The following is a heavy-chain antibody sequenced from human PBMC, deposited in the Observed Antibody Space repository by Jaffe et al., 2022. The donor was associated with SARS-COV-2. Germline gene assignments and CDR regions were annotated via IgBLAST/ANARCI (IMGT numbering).Heavy chain of an antibody. Sequence: QVQLVQSGAEVKQPGASVKVSCRASGYIFTNYALHWVRQAPGQSLEWMGWINTGNYDTKYSQKFQGRVTITSDTSASTSYMELSSLRSEDTALYYCARDYGSTWYEGIHLWGQGSLVTVSS. D-gene: IGHD6-13*01. J-gene: IGHJ1*01. CDR3: ARDYGSTWYEGIHL. CDR1: GYIFTNYA. V-gene: IGHV1-3*04. CDR2: INTGNYDT.